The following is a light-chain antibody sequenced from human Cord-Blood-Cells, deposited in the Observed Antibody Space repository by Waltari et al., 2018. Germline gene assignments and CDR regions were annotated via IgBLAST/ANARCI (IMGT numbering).Light chain of an antibody. J-gene: IGLJ2*01. Sequence: QSALTQPASVSGSPGQSITISCTGTSSDGGGYNYVSWFQQHPGKAPKLMIYDVSTRPSGVSNRFSGSKSGNTASLTISGLQAEDEADYYCSSYTSSSTVVFGGGTKLTVL. CDR3: SSYTSSSTVV. V-gene: IGLV2-14*01. CDR2: DVS. CDR1: SSDGGGYNY.